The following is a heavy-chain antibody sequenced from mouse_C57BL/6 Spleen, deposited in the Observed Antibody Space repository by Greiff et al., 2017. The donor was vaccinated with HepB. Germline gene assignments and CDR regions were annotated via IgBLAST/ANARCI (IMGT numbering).Heavy chain of an antibody. Sequence: QVQLQQPGAELVKPGASVKLSCKASGYTFTSYWMHWVKQRPGQGLEWIGMIHPNSGSTNYNEKFKSKATLTVDKSSSTAYMQLSSLTSEDSAVYYCARGGSGTGYAMDYWGQGTSVTVSS. V-gene: IGHV1-64*01. D-gene: IGHD3-2*02. CDR2: IHPNSGST. CDR3: ARGGSGTGYAMDY. CDR1: GYTFTSYW. J-gene: IGHJ4*01.